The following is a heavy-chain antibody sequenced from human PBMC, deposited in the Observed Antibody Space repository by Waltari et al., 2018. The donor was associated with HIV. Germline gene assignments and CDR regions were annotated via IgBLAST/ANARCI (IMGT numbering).Heavy chain of an antibody. CDR1: GASFHDSY. CDR3: ARGLQMTSYASGNWVWEQMLSGYFFDR. CDR2: AGSGGKC. Sequence: QAQLQQWGTGLLKPSEALSLTCAVYGASFHDSYWTWIRQSPATGLEWLGEAGSGGKCKGLPAFGRRRSLSPDDSKDQFSLSVPSVAATDTAVYFCARGLQMTSYASGNWVWEQMLSGYFFDRWGQGT. D-gene: IGHD2-15*01. J-gene: IGHJ4*02. V-gene: IGHV4-34*01.